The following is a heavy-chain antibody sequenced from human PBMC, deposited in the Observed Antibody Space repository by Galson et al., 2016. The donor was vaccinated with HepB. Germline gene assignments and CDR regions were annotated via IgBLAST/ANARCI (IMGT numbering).Heavy chain of an antibody. Sequence: SETLSLTCTVSGGFLRSSSYYWGWVRQPPGKGLEWIGSLYYSGITYYNPSLKTRVTTSMDTSKNQFSLRLNSVTAADTAVYYCARHGRHNTGYYYLDGFDIWGQGKMITVTS. D-gene: IGHD3-22*01. CDR3: ARHGRHNTGYYYLDGFDI. J-gene: IGHJ3*02. CDR2: LYYSGIT. CDR1: GGFLRSSSYY. V-gene: IGHV4-39*01.